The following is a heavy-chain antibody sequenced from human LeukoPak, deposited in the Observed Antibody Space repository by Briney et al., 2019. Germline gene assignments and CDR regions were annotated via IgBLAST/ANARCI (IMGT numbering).Heavy chain of an antibody. CDR1: GGSISSSSYY. J-gene: IGHJ4*02. Sequence: SETLSLTCTVSGGSISSSSYYWGWFRQPPGKGLEWIGSIYYSGSTYYNPSLKSRVTISVDTSKNQFSLKLSSVTAADTAVYYCARAETAAAGTPVDYWGQGTLVTVSS. CDR2: IYYSGST. D-gene: IGHD6-13*01. V-gene: IGHV4-39*07. CDR3: ARAETAAAGTPVDY.